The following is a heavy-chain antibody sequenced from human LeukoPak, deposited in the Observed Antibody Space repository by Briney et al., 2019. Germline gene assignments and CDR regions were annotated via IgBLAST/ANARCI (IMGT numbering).Heavy chain of an antibody. Sequence: GGTLRLSCSASGFNFNYFAMSWVRQAPGKRLEWVSTIGDSGSGGSYADSVRGRFTISRDNSKNMVYLQMHSLRVDDSAVYYCSRIKYGGNSGYHFDYWGQGTLVTVSS. V-gene: IGHV3-23*01. J-gene: IGHJ4*02. CDR3: SRIKYGGNSGYHFDY. CDR2: IGDSGSGG. D-gene: IGHD4-23*01. CDR1: GFNFNYFA.